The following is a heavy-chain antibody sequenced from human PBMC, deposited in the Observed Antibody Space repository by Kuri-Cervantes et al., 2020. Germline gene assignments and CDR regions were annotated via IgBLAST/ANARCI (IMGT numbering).Heavy chain of an antibody. Sequence: GGSLRLSCAASGFTFSSYGMHWVRQAPGKGLEWVAVISYDGSNKYYADSVKGRFTISGDNSKNTLYLQMNSLRAEDTAVYYCAKDYEPYWGQGTLVTVSS. CDR2: ISYDGSNK. CDR3: AKDYEPY. J-gene: IGHJ4*02. D-gene: IGHD5-12*01. CDR1: GFTFSSYG. V-gene: IGHV3-30*18.